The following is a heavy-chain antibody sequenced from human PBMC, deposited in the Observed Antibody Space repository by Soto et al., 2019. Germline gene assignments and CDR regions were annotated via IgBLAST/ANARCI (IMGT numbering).Heavy chain of an antibody. CDR1: GDTFNFYS. V-gene: IGHV1-69*02. Sequence: QVQLVQSGAEVKRPGSSVKVSCKASGDTFNFYSINWVRQAPGVGLEWVGRVNPILSMSNYAQRFQGRVTMTADKSTSTAYMELRSLSSEDTAIYYCASRYGSGYRAFAYWGQGALVTVSS. CDR3: ASRYGSGYRAFAY. CDR2: VNPILSMS. J-gene: IGHJ4*02. D-gene: IGHD3-10*01.